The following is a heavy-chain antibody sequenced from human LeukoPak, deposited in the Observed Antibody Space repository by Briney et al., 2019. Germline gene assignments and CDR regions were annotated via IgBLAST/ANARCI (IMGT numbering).Heavy chain of an antibody. CDR1: GGTFSSYA. V-gene: IGHV1-69*01. D-gene: IGHD6-13*01. Sequence: PVKVSCKASGGTFSSYAISWVRQAPGQGLEWMGGIIPIFGTANYAQKLQGRVTITADESTSTAYMELSSLRSEDTAVYYCARTSSSSWYFDYWGQGTLVTVSS. CDR3: ARTSSSSWYFDY. J-gene: IGHJ4*02. CDR2: IIPIFGTA.